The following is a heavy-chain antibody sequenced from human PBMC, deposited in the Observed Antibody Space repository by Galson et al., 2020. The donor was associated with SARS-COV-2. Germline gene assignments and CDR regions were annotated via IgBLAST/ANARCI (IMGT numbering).Heavy chain of an antibody. J-gene: IGHJ4*02. CDR2: INHSGST. CDR1: GGSFSGYY. CDR3: ARGRRVTTFFKPAAGVDY. V-gene: IGHV4-34*01. D-gene: IGHD4-17*01. Sequence: SETLSLTCAVYGGSFSGYYWSWIRQPPGKGLEWIGEINHSGSTNYNPSLKSRVTISVDTSKNQFSLKLSSVTAADTAVYYCARGRRVTTFFKPAAGVDYWGQGTLVTVSS.